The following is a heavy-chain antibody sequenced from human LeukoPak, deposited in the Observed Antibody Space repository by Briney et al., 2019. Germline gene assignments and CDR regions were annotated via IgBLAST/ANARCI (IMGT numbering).Heavy chain of an antibody. Sequence: ASVTLSCTSSGYTFTNYYMHWVRHPPGQGLEWMGIIHPSGGSTSYAQKFQGRVTMTRDTSTSTVYMELSSLRSEDTAVYYCARRIDRGWGSMFDPWGQGTLVTVSS. CDR3: ARRIDRGWGSMFDP. CDR2: IHPSGGST. CDR1: GYTFTNYY. J-gene: IGHJ5*02. D-gene: IGHD3-16*01. V-gene: IGHV1-46*01.